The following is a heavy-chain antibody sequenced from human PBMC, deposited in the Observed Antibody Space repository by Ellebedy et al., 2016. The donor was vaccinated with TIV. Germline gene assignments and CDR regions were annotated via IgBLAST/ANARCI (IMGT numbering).Heavy chain of an antibody. J-gene: IGHJ4*02. Sequence: GESLKISCAASGFTFSNFWMTWVRQAPGKGLEWVANIRKDGGATSYVVSVRGRFTISRDNAKNSVYLQMNSLRAEDTAIYYCARDFAGGGSFWGRGTLVTVSS. CDR3: ARDFAGGGSF. CDR1: GFTFSNFW. D-gene: IGHD2-15*01. CDR2: IRKDGGAT. V-gene: IGHV3-7*01.